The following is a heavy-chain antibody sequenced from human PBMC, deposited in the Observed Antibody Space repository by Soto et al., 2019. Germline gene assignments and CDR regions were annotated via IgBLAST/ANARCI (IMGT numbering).Heavy chain of an antibody. D-gene: IGHD3-3*01. CDR2: IYYSGST. J-gene: IGHJ6*02. Sequence: SETLSLTCTVSGGSISSGGYYWSWIRQHPGKGLEWIGYIYYSGSTYYNPSLKSRVTISVDTSKNQFSLKLSSVTAADTAVYYCARVTTIFGVAPYYYYGMDVCGQGTTVTVSS. CDR3: ARVTTIFGVAPYYYYGMDV. CDR1: GGSISSGGYY. V-gene: IGHV4-31*03.